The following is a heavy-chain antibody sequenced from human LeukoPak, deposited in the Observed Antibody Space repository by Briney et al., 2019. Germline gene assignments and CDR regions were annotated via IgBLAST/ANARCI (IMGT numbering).Heavy chain of an antibody. CDR2: ISWNSGSI. D-gene: IGHD3-10*01. Sequence: GGSLRLSCAASGFTFDDYAMHWVPQAPGKGLEWVSGISWNSGSIGYADSVKGRFTISRDNAKNSLYLQMNSLRAEDTALYYCAKGGYGSGSYLDYWGQGTLVTVSS. J-gene: IGHJ4*02. CDR1: GFTFDDYA. V-gene: IGHV3-9*01. CDR3: AKGGYGSGSYLDY.